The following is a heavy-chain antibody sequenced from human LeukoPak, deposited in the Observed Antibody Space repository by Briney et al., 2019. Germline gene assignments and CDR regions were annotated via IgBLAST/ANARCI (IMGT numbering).Heavy chain of an antibody. CDR3: ANIIVGATY. Sequence: GGSLRLSCAASGFTFSSYGMHWVRQAPGKGLEWVAVISYDGSNKYYADSVKGRFTISRDNSKNTLYLQMNSLRAEDTAVYYCANIIVGATYWGQGTLVTVSS. V-gene: IGHV3-30*18. J-gene: IGHJ4*02. CDR1: GFTFSSYG. CDR2: ISYDGSNK. D-gene: IGHD1-26*01.